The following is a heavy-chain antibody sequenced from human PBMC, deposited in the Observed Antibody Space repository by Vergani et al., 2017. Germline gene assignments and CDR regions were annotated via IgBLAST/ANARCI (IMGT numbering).Heavy chain of an antibody. D-gene: IGHD1-1*01. CDR2: ISWNSGSI. V-gene: IGHV3-9*01. CDR1: GFTFDDYA. Sequence: VQLVESGGGVVQPGRSLRLSCAASGFTFDDYAMHWVRQAPGKGLEWVSGISWNSGSIGYADSVKGRFTISRDNAKNSLYLQMNSLRAEDTALYYCAKGGTTDYYGMDVWGQGTTVTVSS. J-gene: IGHJ6*02. CDR3: AKGGTTDYYGMDV.